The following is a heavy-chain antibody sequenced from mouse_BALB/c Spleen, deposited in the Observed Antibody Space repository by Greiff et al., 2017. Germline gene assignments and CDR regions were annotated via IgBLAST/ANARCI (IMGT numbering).Heavy chain of an antibody. D-gene: IGHD6-5*01. CDR2: IDPENGDT. CDR1: GFNIKDYY. J-gene: IGHJ4*01. CDR3: AYCHYYAMDY. Sequence: VQLQQSGAELVRSGASVKLSCTASGFNIKDYYMHWVKQRPEQGLEWIGWIDPENGDTEYAPKFQGKATMTSDTSSNTAYLQLSSLTSEDTAVYYSAYCHYYAMDYWGQGTSVSVSS. V-gene: IGHV14-4*02.